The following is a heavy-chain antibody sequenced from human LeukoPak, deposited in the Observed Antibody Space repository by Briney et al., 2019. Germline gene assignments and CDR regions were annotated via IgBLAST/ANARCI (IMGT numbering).Heavy chain of an antibody. J-gene: IGHJ5*02. CDR3: AREIDSSEDWFDP. V-gene: IGHV4-39*01. CDR2: IYYSGSS. CDR1: GGSISSSSYI. D-gene: IGHD6-19*01. Sequence: PSDTLSLTCTVSGGSISSSSYIWGWIRQPPGKGLEWIGSIYYSGSSYYNPSIKTRVTISVDTSKNQFSLKLSSVTAADTAVYYCAREIDSSEDWFDPWGQGTLVTVSS.